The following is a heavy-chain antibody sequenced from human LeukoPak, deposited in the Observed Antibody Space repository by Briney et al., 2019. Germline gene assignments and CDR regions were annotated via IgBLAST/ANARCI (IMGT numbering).Heavy chain of an antibody. CDR2: INQDGSGK. CDR3: ARGGHRQKEF. J-gene: IGHJ4*02. Sequence: PGESLRLSCAASGFTFSNYWMTWVRQSPGKGLEWVAIINQDGSGKYYVDSATGRFTISRDNAKNSLYLQMSSLRAEDTAVYYCARGGHRQKEFWGQGTLVTVSS. V-gene: IGHV3-7*01. CDR1: GFTFSNYW. D-gene: IGHD3-10*01.